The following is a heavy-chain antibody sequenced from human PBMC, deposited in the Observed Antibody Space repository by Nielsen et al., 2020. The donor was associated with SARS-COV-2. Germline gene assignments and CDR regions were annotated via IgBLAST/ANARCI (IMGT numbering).Heavy chain of an antibody. D-gene: IGHD3-22*01. J-gene: IGHJ4*02. CDR3: ARLWDDGYYFDTGPYDY. CDR1: GFIFSNYR. V-gene: IGHV3-74*03. CDR2: INPDESKT. Sequence: ESLKISCAASGFIFSNYRMHWVRQAPGQRLVWVSHINPDESKTTYADSVKGRFTISRDNAKNTLYLQMNSLRAEDTAVYYCARLWDDGYYFDTGPYDYWGQGTLVTVSS.